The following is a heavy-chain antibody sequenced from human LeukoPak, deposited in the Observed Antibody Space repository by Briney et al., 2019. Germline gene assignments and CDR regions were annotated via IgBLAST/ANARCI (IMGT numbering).Heavy chain of an antibody. V-gene: IGHV4-31*11. CDR1: GGSFSGYY. CDR3: ARGISHRKNFDY. D-gene: IGHD3-3*02. CDR2: IYYSGST. J-gene: IGHJ4*02. Sequence: SETLSLTCAVYGGSFSGYYWSWIRQHPGKGLEWIGYIYYSGSTYYNPSLKSRVTISVDTSKNRFSLKLSSVTAADTAVYYCARGISHRKNFDYWGQGTLVTVSS.